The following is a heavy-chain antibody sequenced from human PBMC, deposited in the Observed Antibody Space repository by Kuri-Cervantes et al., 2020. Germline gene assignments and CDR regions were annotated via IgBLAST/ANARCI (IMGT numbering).Heavy chain of an antibody. CDR1: EFTFSNYG. Sequence: GESLKISCAASEFTFSNYGMHWVRQAPGKGLEWVSGISVSGATTDYADSAKGRFTISRDNSKNTVDLQMNSLRAEDTAIYYCAKGTGRGPWGPFDIWGQGTMVTVSS. CDR3: AKGTGRGPWGPFDI. D-gene: IGHD3-16*01. CDR2: ISVSGATT. J-gene: IGHJ3*02. V-gene: IGHV3-23*01.